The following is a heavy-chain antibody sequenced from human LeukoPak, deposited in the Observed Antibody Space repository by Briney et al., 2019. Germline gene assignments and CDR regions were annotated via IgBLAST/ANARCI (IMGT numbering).Heavy chain of an antibody. Sequence: GGSLRLSCADSGFTFSSYSMHWVRQAPGEGLQWVSSISDDSNYIFYADSVKGRFTISRDNAKNSLYLQMNSLRAEDTGVYYCAREGVVGATANHYDYWGQGSLVTVSS. J-gene: IGHJ4*02. CDR1: GFTFSSYS. CDR2: ISDDSNYI. CDR3: AREGVVGATANHYDY. D-gene: IGHD1-26*01. V-gene: IGHV3-21*01.